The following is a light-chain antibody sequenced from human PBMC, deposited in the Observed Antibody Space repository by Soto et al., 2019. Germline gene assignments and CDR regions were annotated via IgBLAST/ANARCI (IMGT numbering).Light chain of an antibody. Sequence: QSVLTQPPSASGTPGQRVNISCSGSSSNIGRNTVNWYQQLPGTAPKLLIYSNDQRPSGVPDRFSGSKSGTSASLAISGLQSEDEADYYCAAWDDSLNGVVFGGGTKLTVL. V-gene: IGLV1-44*01. CDR3: AAWDDSLNGVV. CDR2: SND. CDR1: SSNIGRNT. J-gene: IGLJ2*01.